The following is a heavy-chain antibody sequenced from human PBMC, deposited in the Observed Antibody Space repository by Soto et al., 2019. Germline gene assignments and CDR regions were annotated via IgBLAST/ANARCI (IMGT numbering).Heavy chain of an antibody. D-gene: IGHD4-4*01. V-gene: IGHV4-30-4*01. J-gene: IGHJ4*02. CDR1: GGSISSGDYY. CDR3: ARSRNSDYVPQY. CDR2: IYYSGTT. Sequence: SETLSLTCTVSGGSISSGDYYWSWIRQPPGKGLEWIGYIYYSGTTYYNPSLKSRVTISVGTSKNQFSLKLSSVTAADTAVYYCARSRNSDYVPQYWGQGTLVTVSS.